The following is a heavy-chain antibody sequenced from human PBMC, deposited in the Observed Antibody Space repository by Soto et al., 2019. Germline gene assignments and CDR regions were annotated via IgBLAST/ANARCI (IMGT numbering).Heavy chain of an antibody. D-gene: IGHD2-2*01. CDR3: ARAGVVPAAMWGTCWFDP. CDR2: INHSGST. V-gene: IGHV4-34*01. J-gene: IGHJ5*02. Sequence: SETLSLTCAVYGGSFSGYYWSWIRQPPGKGLEWIGEINHSGSTNYNPSLKSRVTISVDTSKNQFSLKLSSVTAADTAVYYCARAGVVPAAMWGTCWFDPWGQGTLVTVSS. CDR1: GGSFSGYY.